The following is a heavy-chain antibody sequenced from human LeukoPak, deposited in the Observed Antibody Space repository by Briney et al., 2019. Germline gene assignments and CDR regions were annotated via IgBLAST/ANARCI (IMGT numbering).Heavy chain of an antibody. CDR3: AKDRSSYSSFFDY. CDR1: GFTFSSYW. Sequence: PGGSLRLSCAASGFTFSSYWMSWVRQAPGKGLEWVANIKQDGSEKYYVDSVKGRFTISRDNAKNSLYLQMNSLRAEDTAVYYCAKDRSSYSSFFDYWGQGTLVTVSS. J-gene: IGHJ4*02. CDR2: IKQDGSEK. V-gene: IGHV3-7*03. D-gene: IGHD6-6*01.